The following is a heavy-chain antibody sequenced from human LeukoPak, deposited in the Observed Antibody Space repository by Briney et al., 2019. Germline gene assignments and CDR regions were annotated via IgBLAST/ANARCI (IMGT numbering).Heavy chain of an antibody. Sequence: ASVKVSCKASGYTFTSYYMHWVRQAPGQGLEWMGIINPSGGSTSYAQKFQGRVTMTRDTSTSTVYMGLSSLRSEDTAVYYCARDPPGYYDFWSGYESSFWFDPWGQGTLVTVSS. CDR2: INPSGGST. CDR3: ARDPPGYYDFWSGYESSFWFDP. J-gene: IGHJ5*02. CDR1: GYTFTSYY. V-gene: IGHV1-46*01. D-gene: IGHD3-3*01.